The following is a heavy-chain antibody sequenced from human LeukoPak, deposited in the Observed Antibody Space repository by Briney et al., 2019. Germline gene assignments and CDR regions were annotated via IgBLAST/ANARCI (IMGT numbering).Heavy chain of an antibody. J-gene: IGHJ4*02. CDR3: ARGYCSSASCQSTLFDY. D-gene: IGHD2-2*01. V-gene: IGHV5-51*01. Sequence: GESLKISCKGSGYRFSTYWIGWVRQMPGKGLEWMGVIYPADSDTRYSPSFQGQVTISADKSINTAYLQWSSLKASDTAIYYCARGYCSSASCQSTLFDYWGQGTLVTVSS. CDR1: GYRFSTYW. CDR2: IYPADSDT.